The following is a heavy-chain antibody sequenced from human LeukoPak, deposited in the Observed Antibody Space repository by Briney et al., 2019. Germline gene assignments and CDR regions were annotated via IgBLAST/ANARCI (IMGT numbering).Heavy chain of an antibody. CDR1: GYTFTAYY. Sequence: ASVKVSCKASGYTFTAYYIHWVRQAPGQGLEWVGWIDTNTGATKYAQKVQGRVTITRDTSTGTAYMELSSLISGDTALYYCASEAFCAGGSCNVQRVASWGPGTLVTVSS. D-gene: IGHD2-8*02. CDR2: IDTNTGAT. J-gene: IGHJ4*02. CDR3: ASEAFCAGGSCNVQRVAS. V-gene: IGHV1-2*02.